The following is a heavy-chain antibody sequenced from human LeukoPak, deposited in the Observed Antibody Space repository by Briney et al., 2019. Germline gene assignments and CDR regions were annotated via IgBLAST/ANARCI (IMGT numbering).Heavy chain of an antibody. J-gene: IGHJ4*02. CDR2: LNPSGDTT. Sequence: SVKVSCKASGYTFTGYYIHWVQQAPGQGLEWMGRLNPSGDTTSHAQKFQGRVTMTTDTSTSTVYMELSSLRSEDTAVYYCGRDRGTYYGSGSGIDYWGQGTLVTVSS. CDR1: GYTFTGYY. D-gene: IGHD3-10*01. V-gene: IGHV1-46*01. CDR3: GRDRGTYYGSGSGIDY.